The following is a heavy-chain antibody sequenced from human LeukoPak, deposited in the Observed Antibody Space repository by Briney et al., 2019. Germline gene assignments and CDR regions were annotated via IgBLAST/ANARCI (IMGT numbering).Heavy chain of an antibody. CDR2: ISGSGGST. CDR3: AKALPVDTAMVTVSYFDY. V-gene: IGHV3-23*01. D-gene: IGHD5-18*01. Sequence: GGSLRLSCAASGFTFSSYAMSWVRQAPGKGLEWVSAISGSGGSTYYADSVKGRFTISRDNSKNTLYLQMNSLRAEDTAVYYCAKALPVDTAMVTVSYFDYWGQGTLVTVSS. J-gene: IGHJ4*02. CDR1: GFTFSSYA.